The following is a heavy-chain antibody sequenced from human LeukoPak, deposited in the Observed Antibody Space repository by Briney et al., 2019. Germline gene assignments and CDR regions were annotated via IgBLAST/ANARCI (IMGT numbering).Heavy chain of an antibody. CDR3: ARTWYSSGRRPYDY. Sequence: SETLSLTCAVYGGSFSGYYWSWIRQPPGKGLEWIGEINHSGSTNYNPSLKSRVTISVDTSKNQFSLKLSSVTAADTAVYYCARTWYSSGRRPYDYWGQGTLVAVSS. CDR2: INHSGST. V-gene: IGHV4-34*01. J-gene: IGHJ4*02. D-gene: IGHD6-19*01. CDR1: GGSFSGYY.